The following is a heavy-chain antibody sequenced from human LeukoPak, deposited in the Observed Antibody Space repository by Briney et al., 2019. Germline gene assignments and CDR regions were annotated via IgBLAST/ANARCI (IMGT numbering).Heavy chain of an antibody. CDR3: AKVLVRYCSGGSCYSFDY. CDR2: ISWDGGST. Sequence: PGGSLRLPCAASGFTFDDYAMHWVRQAPGKGLEWVSLISWDGGSTYYADSVKGRFTISRDNSKNSLYLQMNSLRAEDTALYYCAKVLVRYCSGGSCYSFDYWGQGTLVTVSS. D-gene: IGHD2-15*01. V-gene: IGHV3-43D*03. J-gene: IGHJ4*02. CDR1: GFTFDDYA.